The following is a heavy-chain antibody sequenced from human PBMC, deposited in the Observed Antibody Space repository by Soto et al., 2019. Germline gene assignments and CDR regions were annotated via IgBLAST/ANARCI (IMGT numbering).Heavy chain of an antibody. CDR3: ARQESVTNPLRGVYFDI. J-gene: IGHJ4*02. V-gene: IGHV5-51*01. CDR2: IYPDDSDT. D-gene: IGHD2-21*01. Sequence: LGESLKISCKASGYSFARYWIGWVRQMPGKGLQWMGLIYPDDSDTRYSPSFQGQVTISADKSINTAYLQWSSLQASDTAMYFCARQESVTNPLRGVYFDIWGQGALVTVYS. CDR1: GYSFARYW.